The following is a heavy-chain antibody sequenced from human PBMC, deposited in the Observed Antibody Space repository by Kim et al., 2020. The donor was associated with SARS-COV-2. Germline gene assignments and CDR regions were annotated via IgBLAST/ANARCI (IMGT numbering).Heavy chain of an antibody. J-gene: IGHJ4*02. Sequence: GGSLRLSCEASGFTFSSQSMSWVRRGSGKGLEWVASMKDDGSNIYYVDSVKGRFTISRDKGKNSLYLQMNTLRAEDTDEYYCAKGEVTSHDYWGTGAMF. CDR3: AKGEVTSHDY. CDR2: MKDDGSNI. CDR1: GFTFSSQS. V-gene: IGHV3-7*03. D-gene: IGHD1-26*01.